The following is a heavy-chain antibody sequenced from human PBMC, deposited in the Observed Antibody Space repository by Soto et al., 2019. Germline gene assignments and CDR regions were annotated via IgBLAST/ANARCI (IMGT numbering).Heavy chain of an antibody. CDR1: GGSISSYY. V-gene: IGHV4-59*01. D-gene: IGHD3-3*01. CDR2: IYYSGST. Sequence: TLSLTCTVSGGSISSYYWSWIRQPPGKGLEWIGYIYYSGSTNYNPSLKSRVTISVETSKNQFSLKLSSVTAADTAVYYCARIPTNPDKSFIYVFWSVYYSNYYYYGMDVWGQGTTVTVSS. CDR3: ARIPTNPDKSFIYVFWSVYYSNYYYYGMDV. J-gene: IGHJ6*02.